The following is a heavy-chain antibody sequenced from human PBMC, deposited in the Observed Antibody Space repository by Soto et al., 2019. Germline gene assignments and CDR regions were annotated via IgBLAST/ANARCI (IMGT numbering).Heavy chain of an antibody. CDR2: INSDGTST. D-gene: IGHD3-10*01. CDR3: ASSAFDP. Sequence: GGSLRLSCAASGFTFSSYWMYWVRQAPGMGLVWVSRINSDGTSTYYADSVKGRFTISRDNAKNTLYLQMNSLRAEDTAVYYCASSAFDPWGQGTLVTVSS. J-gene: IGHJ5*02. V-gene: IGHV3-74*01. CDR1: GFTFSSYW.